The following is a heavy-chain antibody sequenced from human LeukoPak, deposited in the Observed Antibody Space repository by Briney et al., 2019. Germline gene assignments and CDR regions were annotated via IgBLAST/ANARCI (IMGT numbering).Heavy chain of an antibody. CDR2: IIPILGIA. Sequence: ASVKVSCKASGGTFSSYTISWVRQAPGQGLEWMGRIIPILGIANYAQKFQGRVTITADKSTSTAYMELSSLRSEDTAVYYCARGSGYCSSTSCYDFDYWGQGTLVTVSS. V-gene: IGHV1-69*02. CDR1: GGTFSSYT. D-gene: IGHD2-2*01. J-gene: IGHJ4*02. CDR3: ARGSGYCSSTSCYDFDY.